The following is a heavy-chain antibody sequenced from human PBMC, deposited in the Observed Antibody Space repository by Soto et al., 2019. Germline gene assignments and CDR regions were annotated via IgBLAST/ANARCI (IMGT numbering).Heavy chain of an antibody. D-gene: IGHD2-2*01. Sequence: QITLKESGPTLVNPTQTLTLTCTFSGFSLSTSGVGVGWIRQPPGKALEWLALIYWDDDKRYSPSLKSRLTITKDTSKNQVVLTMTNMDPVDTATYYCAHKRGVVPAAMVWFDPWGQGTLVTVSS. V-gene: IGHV2-5*02. CDR3: AHKRGVVPAAMVWFDP. CDR2: IYWDDDK. CDR1: GFSLSTSGVG. J-gene: IGHJ5*02.